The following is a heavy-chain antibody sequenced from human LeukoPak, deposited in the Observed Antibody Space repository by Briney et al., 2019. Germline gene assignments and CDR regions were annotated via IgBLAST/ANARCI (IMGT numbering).Heavy chain of an antibody. CDR2: VYPRDGST. J-gene: IGHJ4*02. Sequence: ASVKVSCKASGYTFTSNYVHWVRQAPGQGLEWVGMVYPRDGSTSYAQKFQGRVIVSRDTSTSTVHMELSGLRSEDTAVYYCARDQEGFDYWDQGTLVTVSS. V-gene: IGHV1-46*01. CDR1: GYTFTSNY. CDR3: ARDQEGFDY.